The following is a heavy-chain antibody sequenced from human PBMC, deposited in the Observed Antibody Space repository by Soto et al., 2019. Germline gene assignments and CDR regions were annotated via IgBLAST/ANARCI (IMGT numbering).Heavy chain of an antibody. Sequence: QVQLVQSGAEVKKPGSSVKVSCKASGGTFSSYAISWVRQAPGQGLEWMGGIIPIFGTANYAQKFQGRVTITGEEARATPYRGLGSLRFEDRAVYCCAMGAYMVRGVINDGMDVWGQGTTVTPSS. CDR3: AMGAYMVRGVINDGMDV. D-gene: IGHD3-10*01. CDR2: IIPIFGTA. V-gene: IGHV1-69*01. CDR1: GGTFSSYA. J-gene: IGHJ6*02.